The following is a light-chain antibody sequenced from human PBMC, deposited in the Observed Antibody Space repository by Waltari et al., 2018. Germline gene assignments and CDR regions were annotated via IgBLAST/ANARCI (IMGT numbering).Light chain of an antibody. CDR3: MQGTYWPYT. CDR2: KVS. V-gene: IGKV2-30*02. Sequence: QSPVHSDGNTCLMWFHRRPGQSPRRLIYKVSNRESGVPDRFSGSGSDTDFTLKISRVEADDVGVYYCMQGTYWPYTFGQGTRLDIK. CDR1: QSPVHSDGNTC. J-gene: IGKJ2*01.